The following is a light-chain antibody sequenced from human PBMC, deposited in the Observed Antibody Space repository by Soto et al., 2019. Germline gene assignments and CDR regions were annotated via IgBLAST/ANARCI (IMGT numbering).Light chain of an antibody. CDR1: QSVRDRY. CDR3: QQYSHSPYT. Sequence: EIVLTQSPVTLSLSPGERATLSCRASQSVRDRYLAWYQQKTGQPPRLLIYGASSRATGIPDRFSGSGSGTDFTLTISRLEPEDFAVYYCQQYSHSPYTFGQWTKLEIK. CDR2: GAS. V-gene: IGKV3-20*01. J-gene: IGKJ2*01.